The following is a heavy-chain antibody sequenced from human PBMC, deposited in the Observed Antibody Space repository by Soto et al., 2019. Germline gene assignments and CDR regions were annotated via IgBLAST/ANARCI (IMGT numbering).Heavy chain of an antibody. Sequence: SETLSLTCAVSGDSISGSQWWSWVRLPPGKGLEWIGRIYATGTTDYNPSLKSRVMMSVDTSKKQFSLKLRSVTAADTAVYYCVRDGTKTLRDWFDPWGQGISVTVS. J-gene: IGHJ5*02. CDR2: IYATGTT. CDR1: GDSISGSQW. D-gene: IGHD1-1*01. CDR3: VRDGTKTLRDWFDP. V-gene: IGHV4-59*10.